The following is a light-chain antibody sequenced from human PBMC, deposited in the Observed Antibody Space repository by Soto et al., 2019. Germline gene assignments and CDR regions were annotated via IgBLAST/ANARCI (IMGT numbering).Light chain of an antibody. CDR3: SSYASTNRLV. CDR1: SSDIGYYNF. V-gene: IGLV2-14*03. CDR2: GVT. Sequence: QSVLAQPASVSGSPGQSITISCTGSSSDIGYYNFVSWYQQHPGKAPKLLIFGVTNRPSGISDRFSGSKSGATASLTISGLQAEDEADYYCSSYASTNRLVFGTGTQLTVL. J-gene: IGLJ1*01.